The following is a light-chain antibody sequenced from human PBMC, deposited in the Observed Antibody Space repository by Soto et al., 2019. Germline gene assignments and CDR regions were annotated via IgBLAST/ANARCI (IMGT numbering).Light chain of an antibody. CDR1: QSVLYSSNNKNY. CDR3: QQYYRTPPT. Sequence: DIVMTQSPDSLAVSLGEKATINCKSSQSVLYSSNNKNYLAWYHQKPGQPTKLLIYWTSTRESGVPDRFSGSGSGTDFTLAIISLQAEDMAVYYCQQYYRTPPTFGQGTKLEIK. CDR2: WTS. J-gene: IGKJ2*01. V-gene: IGKV4-1*01.